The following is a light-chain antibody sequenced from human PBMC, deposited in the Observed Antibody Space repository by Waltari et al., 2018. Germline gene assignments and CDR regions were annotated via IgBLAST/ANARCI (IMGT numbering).Light chain of an antibody. CDR2: GAS. Sequence: ELVLTPSPGTLSLSPGERATLSCRASQGVGRYLAWYQQKPGQAPRLLIYGASSRATGIPDRFSGSGSGTDFSLTISRLEPEDFAVYYCQHYVRLPATFGQGTKVEIK. CDR3: QHYVRLPAT. CDR1: QGVGRY. V-gene: IGKV3-20*01. J-gene: IGKJ1*01.